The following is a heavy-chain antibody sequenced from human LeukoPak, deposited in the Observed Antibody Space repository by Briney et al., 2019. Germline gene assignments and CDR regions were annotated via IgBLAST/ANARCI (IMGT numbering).Heavy chain of an antibody. J-gene: IGHJ3*02. Sequence: PSETLSLTCAVYGGSFSGYYWSWIRQPPGKGLEWIGEINHSGSTNYNPSLKSRVTISVDTSKNQFSLKLSSVTAADTAVYYCARWVLRYRVDAFDIWGQGTMVTVSS. CDR2: INHSGST. CDR1: GGSFSGYY. V-gene: IGHV4-34*01. CDR3: ARWVLRYRVDAFDI. D-gene: IGHD3-9*01.